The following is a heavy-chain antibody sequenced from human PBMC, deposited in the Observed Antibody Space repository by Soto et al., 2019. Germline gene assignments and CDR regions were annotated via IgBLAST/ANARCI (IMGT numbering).Heavy chain of an antibody. J-gene: IGHJ4*02. CDR1: GCTLCSYA. D-gene: IGHD3-10*01. CDR2: IIPIFGTA. V-gene: IGHV1-69*13. CDR3: ARGVTNYGSGSPSPLGY. Sequence: ASVKVSCKASGCTLCSYAISWVRQAPGQGLEWMGGIIPIFGTANYAQKFQGRVTITADESTSTAYMELSSLRSEDTAVYYCARGVTNYGSGSPSPLGYWGQGTLVTVSS.